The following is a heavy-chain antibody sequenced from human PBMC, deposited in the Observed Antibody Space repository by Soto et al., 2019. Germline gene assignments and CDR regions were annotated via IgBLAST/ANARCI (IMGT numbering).Heavy chain of an antibody. CDR3: ARQHYYDSSGYYTWN. CDR2: IYYSGST. D-gene: IGHD3-22*01. J-gene: IGHJ4*02. Sequence: TSETLSLTCTVSGGSISSYYWSWIRQPPGKGLEWIGYIYYSGSTNYNPSLKSRVTISVDTSNNQFSLRLNSVTAADTAVYYCARQHYYDSSGYYTWNWGQGTLVTVSS. CDR1: GGSISSYY. V-gene: IGHV4-59*08.